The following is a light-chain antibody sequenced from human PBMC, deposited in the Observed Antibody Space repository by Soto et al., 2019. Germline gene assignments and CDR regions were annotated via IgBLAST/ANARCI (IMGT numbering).Light chain of an antibody. Sequence: DIQMTQSPSSLSASVGDRVTITCRASQSISSWLAWYQQKPGKAPKLLIYDASSLESGVPSRFSGSASGTEFTLTISSRQPDDFATYYCQQYNSYSWTFGQGTKVDIK. V-gene: IGKV1-5*01. CDR2: DAS. CDR1: QSISSW. J-gene: IGKJ1*01. CDR3: QQYNSYSWT.